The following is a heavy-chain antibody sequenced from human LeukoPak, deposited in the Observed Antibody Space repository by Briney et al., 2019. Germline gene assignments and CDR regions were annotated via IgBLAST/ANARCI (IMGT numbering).Heavy chain of an antibody. CDR3: ARDRNRSYFDY. CDR1: GFTFTNFG. CDR2: ISYDGSKE. V-gene: IGHV3-33*05. J-gene: IGHJ4*02. Sequence: PGRSLRLSCAASGFTFTNFGMHWVRQAPGRGLEWVAIISYDGSKEYYADSVKGRFTISRDNSRNTLNLQMNSLRADDTAVYYCARDRNRSYFDYWGQGTLVTVFS.